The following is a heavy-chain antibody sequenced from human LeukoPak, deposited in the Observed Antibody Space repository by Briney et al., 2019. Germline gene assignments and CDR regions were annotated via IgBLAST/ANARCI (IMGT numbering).Heavy chain of an antibody. V-gene: IGHV3-48*03. CDR3: VKDSSWMGEYYFDY. J-gene: IGHJ4*02. CDR2: ISGSGTTI. CDR1: GFTFSSYE. Sequence: PGGSLRLSCAASGFTFSSYEMNWVRQPPGKGLEWVSYISGSGTTIYYADSVKGRFTISRDNSKNTLYLQMNSLRADDTAVYYCVKDSSWMGEYYFDYWGQGTLVTVSS. D-gene: IGHD3-16*01.